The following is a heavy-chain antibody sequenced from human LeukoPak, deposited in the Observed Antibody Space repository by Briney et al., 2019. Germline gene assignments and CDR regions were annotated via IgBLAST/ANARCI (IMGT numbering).Heavy chain of an antibody. V-gene: IGHV3-64*01. CDR3: ARDSDYGDYFFDY. Sequence: GGPLRLSCAASGFSFSTFAMHWVRQAPGKGLEYVSGISTNGGTTYYAKSVKGRFTISRDNSKNTLFLQMGSLRTEDMAVYYCARDSDYGDYFFDYWGQGTLVAVSS. D-gene: IGHD4-17*01. CDR1: GFSFSTFA. CDR2: ISTNGGTT. J-gene: IGHJ4*02.